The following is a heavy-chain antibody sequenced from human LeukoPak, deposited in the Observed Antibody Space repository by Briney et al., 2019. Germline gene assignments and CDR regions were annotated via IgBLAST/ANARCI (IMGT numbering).Heavy chain of an antibody. J-gene: IGHJ6*04. Sequence: HTGGSLRLSCAASGFTFSSYAMSWVRQAPGKGLEWVSTISGSGGRTYYTDSVKGRFTISRDNSKNTLLLQMNSLRVEDTAIYYCAKHQQTYGDPLMDVWGKGTTVTVSS. D-gene: IGHD4-17*01. CDR1: GFTFSSYA. CDR3: AKHQQTYGDPLMDV. CDR2: ISGSGGRT. V-gene: IGHV3-23*01.